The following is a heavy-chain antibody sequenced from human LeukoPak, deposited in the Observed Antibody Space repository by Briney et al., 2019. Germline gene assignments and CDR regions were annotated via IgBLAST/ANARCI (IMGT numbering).Heavy chain of an antibody. CDR1: GYTFTGYY. Sequence: ASVKVSCKASGYTFTGYYMHWVRQAPGQGLEWMGWINPNSGGTNYAQKFQGRVTMTRDTSISTAHMELSRLRSDDTAVYYCARVDRNYYDFWSGYSGNIDYWGQGTLVTVSS. J-gene: IGHJ4*02. CDR3: ARVDRNYYDFWSGYSGNIDY. V-gene: IGHV1-2*02. CDR2: INPNSGGT. D-gene: IGHD3-3*01.